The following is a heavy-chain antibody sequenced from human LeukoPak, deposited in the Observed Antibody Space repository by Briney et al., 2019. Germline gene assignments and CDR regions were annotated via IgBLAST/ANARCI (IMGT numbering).Heavy chain of an antibody. CDR2: ITSSSTYT. Sequence: GGSLRLSCAASGFSFSSYNMNWVRQAPGKGLEWVSSITSSSTYTFYADSVKGRFTISRDNARNSLYLQMNSLRAEDTAVYYCAKDASSGWPNWFDPWGQGTLVTVSS. CDR3: AKDASSGWPNWFDP. D-gene: IGHD6-19*01. V-gene: IGHV3-21*04. CDR1: GFSFSSYN. J-gene: IGHJ5*02.